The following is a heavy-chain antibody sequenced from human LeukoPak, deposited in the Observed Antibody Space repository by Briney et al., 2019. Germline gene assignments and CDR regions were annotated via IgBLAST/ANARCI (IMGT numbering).Heavy chain of an antibody. Sequence: GGSLRLSCAASGFTFSSYAMSWVRQAPGKGLEWVSAISGSGGSTYYADSVKGRFTISRDNSKNTLYLQMNSLRAEDTAVYYCARQRWSWYFYMDVWGKGTTVTISS. V-gene: IGHV3-23*01. CDR1: GFTFSSYA. CDR2: ISGSGGST. J-gene: IGHJ6*03. CDR3: ARQRWSWYFYMDV. D-gene: IGHD2-15*01.